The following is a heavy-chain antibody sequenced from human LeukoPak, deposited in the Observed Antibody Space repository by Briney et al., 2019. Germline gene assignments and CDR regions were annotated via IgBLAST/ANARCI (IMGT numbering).Heavy chain of an antibody. V-gene: IGHV3-23*01. Sequence: PGGSLRLSCAASGFTFSSYAMSWVRQAPGKGLEWVSAISGSGGSTYYADSVKGRFTISRDNSKNTLYLQMNSLRAEDTAAYYCAKDGLKWLRSHFDYWGQGTLVTVSS. D-gene: IGHD5-12*01. J-gene: IGHJ4*02. CDR2: ISGSGGST. CDR1: GFTFSSYA. CDR3: AKDGLKWLRSHFDY.